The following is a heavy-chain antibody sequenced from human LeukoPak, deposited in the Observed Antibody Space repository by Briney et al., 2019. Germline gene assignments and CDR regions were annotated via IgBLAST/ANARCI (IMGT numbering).Heavy chain of an antibody. CDR1: GFTFSSYA. D-gene: IGHD6-13*01. V-gene: IGHV3-23*01. J-gene: IGHJ4*02. CDR3: AKAPMEDSWYIHFDY. CDR2: ISGSGGST. Sequence: GGSLRLSCAASGFTFSSYAMSWVRQAPGKGLEWVSAISGSGGSTYYADSVKGQFTISRDNSKNTLYLQINSLRAEDTAIYYCAKAPMEDSWYIHFDYWGQGTLVTVSS.